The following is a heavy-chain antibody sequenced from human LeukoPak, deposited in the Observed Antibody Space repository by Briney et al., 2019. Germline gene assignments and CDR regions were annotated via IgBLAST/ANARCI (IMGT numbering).Heavy chain of an antibody. CDR1: GFTFSSYA. Sequence: LTGGSLRLSCAASGFTFSSYAMTWVRQAPGKGLEWVSTISGSGGDTYYADSVKGRFTISRDNSKNRMNLQMKSLRADDTAVYYCAKESTVTPGNVNWFDPWGQGTLVTVSS. J-gene: IGHJ5*02. CDR3: AKESTVTPGNVNWFDP. D-gene: IGHD4-17*01. CDR2: ISGSGGDT. V-gene: IGHV3-23*01.